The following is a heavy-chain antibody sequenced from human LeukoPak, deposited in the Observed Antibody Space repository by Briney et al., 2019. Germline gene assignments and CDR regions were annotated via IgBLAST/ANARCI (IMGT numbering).Heavy chain of an antibody. V-gene: IGHV3-66*01. CDR3: ARDRTSIAAAGNDAFDI. Sequence: GGSLRLSCAASGFTVSSKYMSWVRQAPGKGLEWVSLIYSGGSTYYADSVKGRFTISRDNSKNTLYLQMNSLRVEDTAVYFCARDRTSIAAAGNDAFDIWGQGTMVTVSS. D-gene: IGHD6-13*01. J-gene: IGHJ3*02. CDR2: IYSGGST. CDR1: GFTVSSKY.